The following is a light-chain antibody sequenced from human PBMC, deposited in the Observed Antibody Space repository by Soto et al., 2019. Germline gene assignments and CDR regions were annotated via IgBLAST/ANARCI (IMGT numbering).Light chain of an antibody. V-gene: IGLV2-23*02. Sequence: QSVLTQPASVSGSPGQSITISCTGTRSDIGSYNSIAWYQQHPGKAPRVMIFEVTKRPSGISNRFSGSKSGSTASLTTSGLQAEDEADYFCFSYAGSSTWVFGGGTK. J-gene: IGLJ3*02. CDR2: EVT. CDR3: FSYAGSSTWV. CDR1: RSDIGSYNS.